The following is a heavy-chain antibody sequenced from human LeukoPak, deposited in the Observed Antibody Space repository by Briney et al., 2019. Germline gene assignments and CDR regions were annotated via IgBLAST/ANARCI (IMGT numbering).Heavy chain of an antibody. CDR1: GITFSNFW. D-gene: IGHD3/OR15-3a*01. J-gene: IGHJ4*02. Sequence: GGSLRLSCAASGITFSNFWMSWVRQAPGKGLEWVANIKQDGTEKYYVDSVKGRFTISRDNAKNSLYLQLNSLRAEDTAVYYCARVRTGGFYFDYWDQGTLVIVSS. V-gene: IGHV3-7*01. CDR2: IKQDGTEK. CDR3: ARVRTGGFYFDY.